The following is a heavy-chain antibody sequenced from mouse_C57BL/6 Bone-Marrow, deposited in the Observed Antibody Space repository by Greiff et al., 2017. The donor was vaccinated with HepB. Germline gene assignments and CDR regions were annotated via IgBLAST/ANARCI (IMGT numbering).Heavy chain of an antibody. D-gene: IGHD1-1*01. CDR2: ISNGGGST. CDR3: ARPTVVGAGFAY. V-gene: IGHV5-12*01. J-gene: IGHJ3*01. Sequence: EVKVEESGGGLVQPGGSLKLSCAASGFTFSDYYMYWVRQTPEKRLEWVAYISNGGGSTYYPDTVKGRFTISRDNAKNTLYLQMSRLKSEDTAMYYCARPTVVGAGFAYWGQGTLVTVSA. CDR1: GFTFSDYY.